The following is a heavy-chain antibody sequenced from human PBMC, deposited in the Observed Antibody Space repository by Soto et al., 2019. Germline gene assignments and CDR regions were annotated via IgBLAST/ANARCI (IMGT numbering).Heavy chain of an antibody. CDR3: ARHNIGSGWYGGASTGPLKVYYYGMDV. Sequence: GESLKISCKGSGYSFTSYWIGWVRQMPGKGLEWMGIIYPGDSDTRYSPSFQGQVTISADKSISTAYLQWSSLKASDTAMYYCARHNIGSGWYGGASTGPLKVYYYGMDVWGQGTTVTVSS. J-gene: IGHJ6*02. V-gene: IGHV5-51*01. CDR2: IYPGDSDT. CDR1: GYSFTSYW. D-gene: IGHD6-19*01.